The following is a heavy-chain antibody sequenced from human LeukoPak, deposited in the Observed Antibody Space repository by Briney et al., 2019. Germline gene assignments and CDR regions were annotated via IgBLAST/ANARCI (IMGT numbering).Heavy chain of an antibody. CDR2: ISYSATT. D-gene: IGHD5-12*01. J-gene: IGHJ4*02. CDR1: GDSISSYY. CDR3: ARGAIVATRFDY. Sequence: TSETLSLTCTVSGDSISSYYWSWIRQPPGKGLEWIGSISYSATTNYNPSLKSRVTISVDTSKNQFSLKLSSVTAADTAVYYCARGAIVATRFDYWGQGTLVTVSS. V-gene: IGHV4-59*08.